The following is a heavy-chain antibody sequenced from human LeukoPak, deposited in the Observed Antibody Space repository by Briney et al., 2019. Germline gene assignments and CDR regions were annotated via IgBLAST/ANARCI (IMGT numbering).Heavy chain of an antibody. V-gene: IGHV4-59*01. CDR2: IYYGGST. D-gene: IGHD6-13*01. CDR3: ARALYSSSALDY. J-gene: IGHJ4*02. CDR1: GGSISNYY. Sequence: PSETLSLTCTVSGGSISNYYWTWIRQPPGKGLEWTGYIYYGGSTNYNPSLKSRVTISVDSSKSQFSLKLNSVTAADTAVYYCARALYSSSALDYWGQGTLVTVSS.